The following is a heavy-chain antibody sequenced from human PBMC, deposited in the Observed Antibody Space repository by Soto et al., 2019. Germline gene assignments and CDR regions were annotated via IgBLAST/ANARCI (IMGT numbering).Heavy chain of an antibody. CDR2: IYYSGST. Sequence: SETMSLTCTVSGGSISSRSYYWGWIRQPPGKGLEWIGSIYYSGSTYYNPSLKSRVTISVDTSKNQFSLKLSSVTAADTAVYYCARPQVGRGYKSQAFDISAQGIILSGPS. V-gene: IGHV4-39*01. D-gene: IGHD5-12*01. J-gene: IGHJ3*02. CDR3: ARPQVGRGYKSQAFDI. CDR1: GGSISSRSYY.